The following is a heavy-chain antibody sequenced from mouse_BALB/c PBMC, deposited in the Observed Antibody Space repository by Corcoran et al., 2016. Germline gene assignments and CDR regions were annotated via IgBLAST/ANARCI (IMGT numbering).Heavy chain of an antibody. V-gene: IGHV1-18*01. J-gene: IGHJ2*01. CDR3: GASTTAYYDY. D-gene: IGHD1-2*01. CDR1: GYSFTGYT. CDR2: INPYNGGT. Sequence: EFQLQQCGPEPVKPGASMKISCKASGYSFTGYTMNWVKQSHGKNLERIGLINPYNGGTSYNQKFKGKATLTVDKSSSTAYMELLSLTSEDSAVYYCGASTTAYYDYWCQGTTLTVSS.